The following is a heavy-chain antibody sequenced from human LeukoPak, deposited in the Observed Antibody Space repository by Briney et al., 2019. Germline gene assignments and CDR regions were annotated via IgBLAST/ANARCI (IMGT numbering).Heavy chain of an antibody. D-gene: IGHD3-10*01. J-gene: IGHJ6*03. CDR3: AREASMARGVITNRAYYYYYYYMDV. Sequence: SQSLSLTCTVSSDSISSSHYHWSWIRQPAGKGLEWIGHIYTTGSTDYNPSLKSRVSISIDTSKNQFFLKLNSVTAADTAVYYCAREASMARGVITNRAYYYYYYYMDVRGKGTTVTISS. V-gene: IGHV4-61*09. CDR1: SDSISSSHYH. CDR2: IYTTGST.